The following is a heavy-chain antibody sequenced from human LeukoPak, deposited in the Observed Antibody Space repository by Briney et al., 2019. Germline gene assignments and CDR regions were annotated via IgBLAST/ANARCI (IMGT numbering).Heavy chain of an antibody. J-gene: IGHJ4*02. Sequence: GGSLRLSCAASGFTFSSYAMSWVRQAPGKGLEWVSSISGSGGSTYYADSVKGRFTISRDSSKDSLYLQMNSLRAEDTAVYYCAKHPPLYSSSWPYYFDYWGQGTLVTVSS. CDR2: ISGSGGST. V-gene: IGHV3-23*01. D-gene: IGHD6-13*01. CDR3: AKHPPLYSSSWPYYFDY. CDR1: GFTFSSYA.